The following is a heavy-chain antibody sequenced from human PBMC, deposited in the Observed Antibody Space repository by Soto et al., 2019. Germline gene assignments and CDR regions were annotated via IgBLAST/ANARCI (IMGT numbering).Heavy chain of an antibody. J-gene: IGHJ5*02. CDR3: ARVVGALGHWFEP. V-gene: IGHV1-18*01. CDR1: GYAYTSYG. D-gene: IGHD1-26*01. Sequence: ASVKVSCKASGYAYTSYGISWVRQAPGQGLEWMGRISAYNGNTNYAQKLQGRVTMTTDTSTSTAYMELRSLRSDDTAVYYCARVVGALGHWFEPWGQGTLVTVSS. CDR2: ISAYNGNT.